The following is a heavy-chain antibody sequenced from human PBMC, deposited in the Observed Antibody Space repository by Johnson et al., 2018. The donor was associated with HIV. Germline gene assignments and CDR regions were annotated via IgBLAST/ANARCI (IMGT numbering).Heavy chain of an antibody. Sequence: EVQLVESGGGLVQPGGSLRLSCAASGFTVSSNYMSWVRQAPGKGLEWVSVIYSGGSTYYADSVKGRFTISRDNSKNTLYLQMNSLRAEDTAVYYCARERRLASNAFDIWGQGTMVTVSS. J-gene: IGHJ3*02. V-gene: IGHV3-66*01. CDR2: IYSGGST. CDR1: GFTVSSNY. CDR3: ARERRLASNAFDI.